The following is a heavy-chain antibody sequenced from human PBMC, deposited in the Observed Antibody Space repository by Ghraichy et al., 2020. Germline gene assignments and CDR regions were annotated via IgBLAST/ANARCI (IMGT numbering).Heavy chain of an antibody. CDR1: GGTFSSYA. V-gene: IGHV1-69*06. Sequence: SVKVSCKASGGTFSSYAISWVRQAPGQGLEWMGGIIPIFGTANYAQKFQGRVTITADKSTSTAYMELSSLRSEDTAVYYCARGIWFGEFAAVDYWGQGTLVTVSS. CDR3: ARGIWFGEFAAVDY. D-gene: IGHD3-10*01. CDR2: IIPIFGTA. J-gene: IGHJ4*02.